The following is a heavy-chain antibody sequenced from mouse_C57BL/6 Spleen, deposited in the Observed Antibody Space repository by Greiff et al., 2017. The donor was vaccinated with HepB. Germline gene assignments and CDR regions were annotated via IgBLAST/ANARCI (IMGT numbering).Heavy chain of an antibody. V-gene: IGHV1-81*01. CDR2: IYPRSGNT. CDR3: ARCFDYDYFDY. J-gene: IGHJ2*01. Sequence: QVQLKQSGAELARPGASVKLSCKASGYTFTSYGISWVKQRTGQGLEWIGEIYPRSGNTYYNEKFKGKATLTADKSSSTAYMELRSLTSEDSAVYFCARCFDYDYFDYWGQGTTLTVSS. D-gene: IGHD2-4*01. CDR1: GYTFTSYG.